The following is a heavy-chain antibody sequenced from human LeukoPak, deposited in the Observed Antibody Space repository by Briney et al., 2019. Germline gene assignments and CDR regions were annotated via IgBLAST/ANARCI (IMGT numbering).Heavy chain of an antibody. D-gene: IGHD6-19*01. CDR3: AKDRRIAVAGTTFDY. CDR1: GFTFSSYA. Sequence: PGGSLRPSCAASGFTFSSYAMSWVRQAPGKGLEWVSAISGSGGSTYYADPVKGRFTISRDNSKNTLYLQMNSLRAEDTAVYYCAKDRRIAVAGTTFDYWGQGTLVTVSS. V-gene: IGHV3-23*01. CDR2: ISGSGGST. J-gene: IGHJ4*02.